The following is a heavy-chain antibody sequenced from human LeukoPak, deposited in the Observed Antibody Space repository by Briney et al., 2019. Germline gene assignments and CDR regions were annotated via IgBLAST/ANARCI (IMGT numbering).Heavy chain of an antibody. CDR3: AITYCSSTSCCGGDNWFDP. Sequence: SVKVSCKASGGTFSSYAISWVRQAPGQGLEWMGGIIPIFGTANYAQKFQGRVTITTDESTSTAYMELSSLRSEDTAVYYCAITYCSSTSCCGGDNWFDPWGQGTLVTVSS. CDR2: IIPIFGTA. J-gene: IGHJ5*02. CDR1: GGTFSSYA. D-gene: IGHD2-2*01. V-gene: IGHV1-69*05.